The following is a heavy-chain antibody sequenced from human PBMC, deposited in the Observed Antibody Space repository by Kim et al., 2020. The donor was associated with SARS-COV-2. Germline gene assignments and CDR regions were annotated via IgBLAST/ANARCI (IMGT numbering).Heavy chain of an antibody. D-gene: IGHD3-22*01. CDR3: ASHYYNNNIFSYY. CDR2: IFYSGST. CDR1: GASITSGGNY. V-gene: IGHV4-31*03. Sequence: SETLSLTCTVSGASITSGGNYWSWIRQRPRQGLEGIGSIFYSGSTYYQSSLKSRISISVDTSQNQFSLKLSSVTAADTAMYYCASHYYNNNIFSYYWGQG. J-gene: IGHJ4*02.